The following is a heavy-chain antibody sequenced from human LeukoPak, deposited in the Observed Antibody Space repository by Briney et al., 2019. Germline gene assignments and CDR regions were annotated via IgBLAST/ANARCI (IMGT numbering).Heavy chain of an antibody. J-gene: IGHJ6*02. D-gene: IGHD3-10*01. Sequence: ASVKVSCEASGYTFTSYGISWVRQAPGQGLEWMGWISAYNGNTNYAQKLQGRVTMTTDTSTSTAYMELRSLRSDDTAVYYCARVPVLLWFGESTRYYYYGMDVWGQGTTVTVSS. CDR3: ARVPVLLWFGESTRYYYYGMDV. CDR2: ISAYNGNT. CDR1: GYTFTSYG. V-gene: IGHV1-18*01.